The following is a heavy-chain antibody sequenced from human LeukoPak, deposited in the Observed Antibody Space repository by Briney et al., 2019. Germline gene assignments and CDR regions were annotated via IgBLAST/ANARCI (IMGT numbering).Heavy chain of an antibody. V-gene: IGHV3-30*03. D-gene: IGHD6-19*01. CDR1: GFTFSSYG. CDR2: ISYDGSNK. CDR3: ASLGGSGWYGCFQH. J-gene: IGHJ1*01. Sequence: PGGSLRLSCAASGFTFSSYGMHWVRQAPGKGLEWVAVISYDGSNKYYADSVKGRFTISRDNSKNTLYLQMNGLRAEDTAVYYCASLGGSGWYGCFQHWGQGTLVTVSS.